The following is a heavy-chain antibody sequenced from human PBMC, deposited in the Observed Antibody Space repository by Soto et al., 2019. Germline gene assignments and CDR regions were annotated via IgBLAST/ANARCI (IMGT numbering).Heavy chain of an antibody. Sequence: QVQLVESGGGVVQPGRSLRLSCAASGFTFSSYGMHWVRQAPGKGLEWVAVISYDGSNKYYADSVKGRFTISRDNSKNTLYLQMNSLRAEGTAVYYCAKDGHGDYAISPPRYYYGMDVWGQGTTVTVSS. J-gene: IGHJ6*02. CDR1: GFTFSSYG. D-gene: IGHD4-17*01. V-gene: IGHV3-30*18. CDR2: ISYDGSNK. CDR3: AKDGHGDYAISPPRYYYGMDV.